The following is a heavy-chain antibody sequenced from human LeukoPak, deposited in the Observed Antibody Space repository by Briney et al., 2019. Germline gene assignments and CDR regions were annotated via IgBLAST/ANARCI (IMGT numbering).Heavy chain of an antibody. CDR3: ARVASAVYSDY. Sequence: ASVKVSCKASGYTFTGYYIHWVRQAPGQGLEWMGWINPDSGGTNYAQNFQGRVTMTRDTSISTAYMELNRLRSDDTAVYYCARVASAVYSDYWGQGTLVTVSP. J-gene: IGHJ4*02. CDR1: GYTFTGYY. V-gene: IGHV1-2*02. CDR2: INPDSGGT.